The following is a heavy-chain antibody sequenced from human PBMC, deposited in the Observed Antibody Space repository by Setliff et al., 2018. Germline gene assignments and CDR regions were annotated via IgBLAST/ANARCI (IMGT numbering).Heavy chain of an antibody. D-gene: IGHD6-6*01. CDR1: GFTFNNYF. CDR3: ARALPSIHIDY. CDR2: ISNSGGEI. Sequence: GGSLRLSCAASGFTFNNYFMVWVRQAPGKGLEWVSSISNSGGEIHYADSVKGRFTISRDNPRSTLYLQMNSLRAEDTALYYCARALPSIHIDYWGQGTLVTVSS. V-gene: IGHV3-23*01. J-gene: IGHJ4*02.